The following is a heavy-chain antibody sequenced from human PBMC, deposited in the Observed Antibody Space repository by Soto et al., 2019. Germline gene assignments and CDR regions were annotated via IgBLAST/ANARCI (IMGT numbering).Heavy chain of an antibody. CDR2: IGTAGDT. D-gene: IGHD7-27*01. V-gene: IGHV3-13*01. CDR3: ERDSHLGWFDP. CDR1: GFTFSSYD. J-gene: IGHJ5*02. Sequence: GGSLRLSCAASGFTFSSYDMHWVRQATGKGLEWVSAIGTAGDTYYPGSVKGRFTISRENAKNSLYLQMNSLRAEDTAVYYCERDSHLGWFDPCGQGTLVTVSS.